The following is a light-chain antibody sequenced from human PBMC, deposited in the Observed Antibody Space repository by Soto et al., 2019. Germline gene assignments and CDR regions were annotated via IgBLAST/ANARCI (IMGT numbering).Light chain of an antibody. CDR3: QQYGSAPTT. V-gene: IGKV3-20*01. CDR1: QSVSSSY. CDR2: GAS. Sequence: EIVLTQSPGTLSLSPGERATLSCRASQSVSSSYLAWYQQKPGQAPRLLISGASSRATGIPGRFSGSGSGTDCTLTISRLEPEDFEVYYCQQYGSAPTTFGQGTKVEIK. J-gene: IGKJ1*01.